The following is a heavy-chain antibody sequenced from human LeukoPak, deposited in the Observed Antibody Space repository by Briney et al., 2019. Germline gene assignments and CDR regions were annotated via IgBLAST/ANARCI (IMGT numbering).Heavy chain of an antibody. J-gene: IGHJ4*02. CDR3: ARSLNPNIVVVVAATFKRRGAFDY. V-gene: IGHV4-34*01. D-gene: IGHD2-15*01. Sequence: SETLSLTCAVYGGSFSGYYWSWIRQPPGKGLEWIGEINHSGSTNYNPSLKSRVTISVDTSKNQFSLKLSSVTAADTAVYYCARSLNPNIVVVVAATFKRRGAFDYWGQGTLVTVSS. CDR1: GGSFSGYY. CDR2: INHSGST.